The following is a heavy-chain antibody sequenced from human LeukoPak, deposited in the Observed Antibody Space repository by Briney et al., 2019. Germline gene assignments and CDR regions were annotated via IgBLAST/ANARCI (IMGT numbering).Heavy chain of an antibody. CDR1: GGSISGSSYY. CDR3: ARTGIAVAVYY. Sequence: PSETLSLTCTVSGGSISGSSYYWGWIRQPPGKALEWIGSIYYSGSTYYNPSLKSRVTISVDTSKNQFSLKLSSVTAPDTAVYYCARTGIAVAVYYWGQGTLVTVSS. D-gene: IGHD6-19*01. V-gene: IGHV4-39*01. CDR2: IYYSGST. J-gene: IGHJ4*02.